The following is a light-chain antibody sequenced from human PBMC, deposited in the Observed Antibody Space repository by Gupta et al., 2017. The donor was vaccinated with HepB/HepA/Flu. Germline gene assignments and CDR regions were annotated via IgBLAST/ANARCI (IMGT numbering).Light chain of an antibody. CDR3: QQRSNWPRGI. V-gene: IGKV3-11*01. CDR2: DAT. Sequence: EIVLTQSPATLSLSPGERATLSCRASQSISNFLAWYQHKPGQAPRLLIYDATNRATGIPARFSGSGSGTDFTLTISSLEPEDFAVYYCQQRSNWPRGIFGQGTRLELK. CDR1: QSISNF. J-gene: IGKJ2*02.